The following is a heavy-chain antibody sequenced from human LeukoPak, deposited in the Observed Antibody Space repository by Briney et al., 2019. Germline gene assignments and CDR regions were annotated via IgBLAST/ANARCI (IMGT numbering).Heavy chain of an antibody. V-gene: IGHV3-23*01. J-gene: IGHJ4*02. D-gene: IGHD3-16*01. CDR2: ISRSGEST. CDR1: GFTFSGFA. CDR3: AKDYAVGSIDY. Sequence: GGTLRLSCAASGFTFSGFAMSWIRQAPGKGLEWVSSISRSGESTFYADSVRGRFTISRDNSKNTVSLQMESLRAEDTALYYCAKDYAVGSIDYWGQGTLVTVSS.